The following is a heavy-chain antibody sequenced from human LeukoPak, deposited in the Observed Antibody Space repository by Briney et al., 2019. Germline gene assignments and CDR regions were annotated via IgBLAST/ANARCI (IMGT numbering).Heavy chain of an antibody. J-gene: IGHJ5*02. CDR2: IKQDGSEK. CDR3: SRDYYDILTAQITMNWFDP. D-gene: IGHD3-9*01. CDR1: GFTFSSYW. Sequence: QTGGSLRLSCAASGFTFSSYWMSWVRQAPGKGLEWVANIKQDGSEKYYVDSVKGRFTISRDNAKNSLYLQMNSLRAEDTAVYYCSRDYYDILTAQITMNWFDPWGQGTLVTVSS. V-gene: IGHV3-7*01.